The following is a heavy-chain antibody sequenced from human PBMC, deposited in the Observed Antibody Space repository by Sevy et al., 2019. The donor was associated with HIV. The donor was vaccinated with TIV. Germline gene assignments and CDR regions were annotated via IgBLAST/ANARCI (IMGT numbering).Heavy chain of an antibody. CDR1: GGSIGSSYY. CDR2: IYYSGNT. D-gene: IGHD1-1*01. J-gene: IGHJ6*02. CDR3: AKTETVYYYGMDV. V-gene: IGHV4-39*01. Sequence: SETLSLTCTISGGSIGSSYYWGWVRQRPGKGLELIGTIYYSGNTDYNPSLKSRVTISVDRSKNQVSLKLSSVTAADTAVYYFAKTETVYYYGMDVWGQGTSVTVSS.